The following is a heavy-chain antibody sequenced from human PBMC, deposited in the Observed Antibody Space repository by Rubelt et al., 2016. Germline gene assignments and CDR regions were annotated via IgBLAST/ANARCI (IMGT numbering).Heavy chain of an antibody. CDR3: ARVVPAAIGASHSFDY. CDR2: IYYSGST. CDR1: GGSISSSSYY. D-gene: IGHD2-2*02. Sequence: QLQLQESGPGLVKPSETLSLTCTVSGGSISSSSYYWGWIRQPPGKGLEWIGSIYYSGSTYYNPSLKSRVTISVDTSKNQFSRRLSSVTAADTAVYYGARVVPAAIGASHSFDYWGQGTLVTVSS. J-gene: IGHJ4*02. V-gene: IGHV4-39*01.